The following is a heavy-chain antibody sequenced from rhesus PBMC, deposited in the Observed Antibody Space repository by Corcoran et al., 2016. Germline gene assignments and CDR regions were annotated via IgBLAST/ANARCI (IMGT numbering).Heavy chain of an antibody. Sequence: QVQLQESGTGLVKPSETLSLTCAVSGYSISSGYGWSWIRQPPGKRVEWIGYIGGRSASTNDNPSIKSRVTMSKDTSKNQFALKLSSVTAADTAGYYCARQNYGNYRLDVWGRGVLVTVSS. CDR2: IGGRSAST. D-gene: IGHD4-35*01. J-gene: IGHJ5-2*02. CDR1: GYSISSGYG. CDR3: ARQNYGNYRLDV. V-gene: IGHV4-127*01.